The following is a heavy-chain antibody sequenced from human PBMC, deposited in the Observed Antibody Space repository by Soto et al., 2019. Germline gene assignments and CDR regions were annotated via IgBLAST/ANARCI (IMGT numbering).Heavy chain of an antibody. CDR1: GGTFSSYA. V-gene: IGHV1-69*12. Sequence: QVQLVQSGAEVKKPGSSVKVSCKASGGTFSSYAISWVRQAPGQGLEWMGGIIPIFGTANYAQKFQGRVTITAEESTSTAYMELSSLRSEDTAVYYCARDQVTYFEMGYYYGMDVWGQGTTVTVSS. CDR3: ARDQVTYFEMGYYYGMDV. J-gene: IGHJ6*02. CDR2: IIPIFGTA. D-gene: IGHD3-9*01.